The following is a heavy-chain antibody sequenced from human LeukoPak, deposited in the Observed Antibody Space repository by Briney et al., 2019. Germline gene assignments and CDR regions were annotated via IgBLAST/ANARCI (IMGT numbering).Heavy chain of an antibody. CDR2: IIPIFGTA. CDR1: GGTFSGYA. V-gene: IGHV1-69*13. CDR3: AVGLRLQLAHFDY. Sequence: SVKVSCKASGGTFSGYAISWVRQAPGQGLEWMGGIIPIFGTANYAQKFQGRVTITADESTSTAYMELSSLRSEDTAVYYCAVGLRLQLAHFDYWGQGTLVTVSS. D-gene: IGHD5-24*01. J-gene: IGHJ4*02.